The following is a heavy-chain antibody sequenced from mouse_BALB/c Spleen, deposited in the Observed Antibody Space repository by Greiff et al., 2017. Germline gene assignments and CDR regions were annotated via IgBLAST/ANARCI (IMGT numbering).Heavy chain of an antibody. J-gene: IGHJ1*01. Sequence: EVQLMESGGGLVQPGGSLKLSCATSGFTFSNYTMYWVRQTPEKRLEWVAYISNGGGSTYYPATVKGRFTISRDDAKNTQYLQMSSLESEDAAMDYCERQHGYFDDWGEGTTVTVSS. CDR3: ERQHGYFDD. V-gene: IGHV5-12-2*01. CDR1: GFTFSNYT. CDR2: ISNGGGST.